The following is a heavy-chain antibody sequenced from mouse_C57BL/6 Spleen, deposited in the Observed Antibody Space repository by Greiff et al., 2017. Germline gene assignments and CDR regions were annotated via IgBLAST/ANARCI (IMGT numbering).Heavy chain of an antibody. CDR2: IDPETGGT. V-gene: IGHV1-15*01. Sequence: QVQLQQSGAELVRPGASVTLSCKASGYTFTDYEMHWVKQTPVHGLEWIGAIDPETGGTAYNQKFKGKAILTADKSSSTAYMELRSLTSEDSAVYYCTRGDRDYYAMDYWGQGTSVTVSS. J-gene: IGHJ4*01. CDR3: TRGDRDYYAMDY. D-gene: IGHD3-3*01. CDR1: GYTFTDYE.